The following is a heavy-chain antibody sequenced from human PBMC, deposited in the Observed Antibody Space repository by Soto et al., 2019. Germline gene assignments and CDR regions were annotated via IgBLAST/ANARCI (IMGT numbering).Heavy chain of an antibody. D-gene: IGHD3-10*01. V-gene: IGHV6-1*01. CDR2: TYYRSKWYN. Sequence: SQTLSLTCAISGDSVSSNSAAWNWIRQSPSRGLEWLGRTYYRSKWYNDYAVSVKSRITINPDTSKNEFSLKMSSVTDADTAVYYCTSKFGQLLADAFDIWGQGTMVTVS. CDR1: GDSVSSNSAA. CDR3: TSKFGQLLADAFDI. J-gene: IGHJ3*02.